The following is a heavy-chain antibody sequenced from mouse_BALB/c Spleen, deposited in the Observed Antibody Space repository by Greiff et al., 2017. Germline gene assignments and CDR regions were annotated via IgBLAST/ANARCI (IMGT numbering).Heavy chain of an antibody. J-gene: IGHJ3*01. Sequence: VTLKVSGAELVKPGASVKLSCTASGFNIKDTYMHWVKQRPEQGLEWIGRIDPANGNTKYDPKFQGKATITADTSSNTAYLQLSSLTSEDTAVYYCARSGGFAYWGQGTLVTVSA. D-gene: IGHD3-1*01. CDR2: IDPANGNT. CDR1: GFNIKDTY. CDR3: ARSGGFAY. V-gene: IGHV14-3*02.